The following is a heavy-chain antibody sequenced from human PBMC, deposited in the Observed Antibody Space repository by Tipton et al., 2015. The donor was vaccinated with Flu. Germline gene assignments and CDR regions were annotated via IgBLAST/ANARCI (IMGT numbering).Heavy chain of an antibody. CDR1: GFTFSGYG. J-gene: IGHJ4*02. Sequence: SLRLSCAASGFTFSGYGMHWVRQAPGKGLEWVAFIRHDESDKYYADSVKGRFTISRDKSKNALYLLINSLRTEDKAVYYCAKDGWDTSGWYPFDYWGQGTLGTGSS. CDR3: AKDGWDTSGWYPFDY. CDR2: IRHDESDK. D-gene: IGHD6-19*01. V-gene: IGHV3-30*02.